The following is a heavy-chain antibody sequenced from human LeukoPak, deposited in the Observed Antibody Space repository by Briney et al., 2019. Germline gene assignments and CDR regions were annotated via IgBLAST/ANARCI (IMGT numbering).Heavy chain of an antibody. CDR1: GFTFSSYS. CDR2: ISSSRSTI. J-gene: IGHJ5*02. CDR3: ARARLRGGIGWFDP. V-gene: IGHV3-48*04. D-gene: IGHD1-26*01. Sequence: PGGSLRLSCAASGFTFSSYSMNWVRQAPGKGLEWVSYISSSRSTIYYADSVKGRFTISRDNAKNSLYLQMNSLRAEDTAVYYCARARLRGGIGWFDPWGQGTLVTVSS.